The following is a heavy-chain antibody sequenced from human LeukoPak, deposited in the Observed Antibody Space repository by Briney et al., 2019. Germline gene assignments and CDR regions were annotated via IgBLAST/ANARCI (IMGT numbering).Heavy chain of an antibody. CDR3: AKDSHLRGYSGYALIFDAFDI. Sequence: GGSLRLSCAASGFTFSSYGMHWVRQAPGKGLEWVAFIRYDGSNKYYADSVEGRFTISRDNSKNTLYLQMNSLRAEDTAVYYCAKDSHLRGYSGYALIFDAFDIWGQGTMVTVSS. CDR1: GFTFSSYG. J-gene: IGHJ3*02. CDR2: IRYDGSNK. D-gene: IGHD5-12*01. V-gene: IGHV3-30*02.